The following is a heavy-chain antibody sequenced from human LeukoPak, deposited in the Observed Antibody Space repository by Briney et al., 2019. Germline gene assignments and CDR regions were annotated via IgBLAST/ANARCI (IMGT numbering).Heavy chain of an antibody. CDR3: ASLARSGWHLRYAFDI. V-gene: IGHV4-39*07. CDR1: GGSISSSSHY. D-gene: IGHD6-19*01. J-gene: IGHJ3*02. CDR2: IYYSGDA. Sequence: PSETLSLSCTVSGGSISSSSHYWGWIRQPPGKGLEWIGSIYYSGDAYYNPSLKSRVTTSVDTSKSQFSLRLSPVTAADTAVYYCASLARSGWHLRYAFDIWGQGTMVTVSS.